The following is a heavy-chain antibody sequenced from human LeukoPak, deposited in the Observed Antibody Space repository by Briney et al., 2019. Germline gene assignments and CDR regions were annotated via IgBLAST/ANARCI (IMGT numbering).Heavy chain of an antibody. CDR3: ARAYYYDSSGYYRADAFDI. CDR1: GGSFSGYY. V-gene: IGHV4-34*01. CDR2: INHSGST. D-gene: IGHD3-22*01. J-gene: IGHJ3*02. Sequence: PSETLSLTCAVYGGSFSGYYWSWIRQPPGKGLEWIGEINHSGSTNYNPSLKSRVTISVDTSKNQLSLKLSSVTAADTAVYYCARAYYYDSSGYYRADAFDIWGQGTMVTVSS.